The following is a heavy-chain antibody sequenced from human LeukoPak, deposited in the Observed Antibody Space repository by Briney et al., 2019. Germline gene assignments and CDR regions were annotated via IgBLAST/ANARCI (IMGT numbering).Heavy chain of an antibody. CDR1: GGTFSSYA. V-gene: IGHV1-69*04. CDR2: IIPILGIA. J-gene: IGHJ4*02. D-gene: IGHD4-17*01. Sequence: SVKVSCKASGGTFSSYAISWMRQAPGQGLEWMGRIIPILGIANYAQKFQGRVTITADKSTSTAYMELSSLRSEDTAVYYCARGPASTVTTSSWGQGTLVTVSS. CDR3: ARGPASTVTTSS.